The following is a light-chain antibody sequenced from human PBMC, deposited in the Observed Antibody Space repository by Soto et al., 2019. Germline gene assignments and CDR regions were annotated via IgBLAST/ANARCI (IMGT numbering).Light chain of an antibody. Sequence: QPVLTQSPSASASLGASVKLTCTLSSGHSSYSIAWHQHRPEEGPRYLMDLNSAGSHTRGDGIPDRFSGSRSGAERYLTISSLQSEDEADYYCQTWGTGYVVFGGGTKLTVL. CDR3: QTWGTGYVV. CDR2: LNSAGSH. CDR1: SGHSSYS. J-gene: IGLJ2*01. V-gene: IGLV4-69*01.